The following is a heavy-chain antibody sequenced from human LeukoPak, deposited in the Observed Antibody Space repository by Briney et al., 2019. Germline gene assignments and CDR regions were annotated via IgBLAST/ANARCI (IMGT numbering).Heavy chain of an antibody. D-gene: IGHD2-15*01. CDR1: GFTLSSYA. J-gene: IGHJ4*02. CDR2: ISGSGGST. Sequence: GESLRLSCAASGFTLSSYAMSWVRQAPGKGLEWVSAISGSGGSTYYADSVKGRFTISRDNSKNTLYLQMNSLGAEDTAVYYCAKARRVVDHFDYWGQGTLVTVSS. CDR3: AKARRVVDHFDY. V-gene: IGHV3-23*01.